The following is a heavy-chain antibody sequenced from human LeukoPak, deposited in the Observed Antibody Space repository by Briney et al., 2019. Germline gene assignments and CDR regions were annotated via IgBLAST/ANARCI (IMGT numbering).Heavy chain of an antibody. D-gene: IGHD3-22*01. CDR2: INHSGST. CDR3: ARVPNYYDSSGYVDY. V-gene: IGHV4-34*01. CDR1: GGSFSGYY. J-gene: IGHJ4*02. Sequence: KASETLSLTCAVYGGSFSGYYWSWIRQPPGKGLEWIGEINHSGSTNYNPSLKSRVTISVDTSKNQFSLKLSSVTAADTAVYYRARVPNYYDSSGYVDYWSQGTLVTVSS.